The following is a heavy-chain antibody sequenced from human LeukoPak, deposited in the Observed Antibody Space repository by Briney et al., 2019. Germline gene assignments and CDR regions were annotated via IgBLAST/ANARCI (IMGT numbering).Heavy chain of an antibody. J-gene: IGHJ6*03. V-gene: IGHV3-15*01. CDR2: IKSKTDGGTT. CDR3: TTLLQPPYYYYYMDV. D-gene: IGHD4-11*01. Sequence: GGSLRLFCAASGFTFSNAWMSWVRQAPGKGLEWVGRIKSKTDGGTTDHAAPGKGRFTIPRDDSKNTLYLQMNSLKTEDTAVYYCTTLLQPPYYYYYMDVWGKGTTVTVSS. CDR1: GFTFSNAW.